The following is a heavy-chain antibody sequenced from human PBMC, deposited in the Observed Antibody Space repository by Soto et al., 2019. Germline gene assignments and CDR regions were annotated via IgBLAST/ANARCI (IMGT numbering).Heavy chain of an antibody. CDR3: AKWTGRYCSGGRCYLDDPFAY. D-gene: IGHD2-15*01. J-gene: IGHJ4*02. CDR1: GFTFSNYA. CDR2: ISGSAAST. Sequence: EVHLLESGGDLGQPGGSLRLSCAASGFTFSNYAMSWVRQAPGKGLDWVAGISGSAASTFYADSVKGRFTISRDNSKNSLYLQMNSLRAEDTAVYYCAKWTGRYCSGGRCYLDDPFAYWGQGTLVTVSS. V-gene: IGHV3-23*01.